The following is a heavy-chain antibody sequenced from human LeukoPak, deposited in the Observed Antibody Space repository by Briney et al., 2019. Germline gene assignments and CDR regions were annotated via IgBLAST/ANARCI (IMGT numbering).Heavy chain of an antibody. CDR2: IIGSGGYT. CDR3: VRQRGIYLDFDY. CDR1: GFTFSSYA. Sequence: GGSLRLSCATSGFTFSSYAMSWVRQAPGKGLEWVSAIIGSGGYTYYADSVKGRFTISRDNSKNTLSLQMDSLRAEDTAVYYCVRQRGIYLDFDYWGQGTLVTVSS. V-gene: IGHV3-23*01. J-gene: IGHJ4*02. D-gene: IGHD1-26*01.